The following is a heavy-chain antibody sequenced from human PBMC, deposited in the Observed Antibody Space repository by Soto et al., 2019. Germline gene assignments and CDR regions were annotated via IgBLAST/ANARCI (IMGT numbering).Heavy chain of an antibody. CDR2: ISYDGSNK. V-gene: IGHV3-30*18. CDR1: GFTFSSYG. CDR3: AKDRRWQYWYFDL. Sequence: QVPLVESGGGVVQPGRSLRLSCAASGFTFSSYGMHWVRQAPGKGLEWVAVISYDGSNKYYADSVKGRFTISRDNSKNTLYLQMNSLRAEDTAVYYCAKDRRWQYWYFDLWGRGTLVTVSS. J-gene: IGHJ2*01.